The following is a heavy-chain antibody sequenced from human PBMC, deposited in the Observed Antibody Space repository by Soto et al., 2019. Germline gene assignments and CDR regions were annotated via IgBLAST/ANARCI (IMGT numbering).Heavy chain of an antibody. CDR1: AFSLSTGGVG. Sequence: QITLKESGPTLVKPTQTLTLTCXFSAFSLSTGGVGVGWIRQPPGKALEWLALIYWDDDKRYSPSLRSRLTITKDTSKNQVVLTMTNMDPVDTATYYCIQSXXXXXXXXXXXXXXXXXMDVWGQGTTVTVSS. J-gene: IGHJ6*02. CDR2: IYWDDDK. V-gene: IGHV2-5*02. CDR3: IQSXXXXXXXXXXXXXXXXXMDV.